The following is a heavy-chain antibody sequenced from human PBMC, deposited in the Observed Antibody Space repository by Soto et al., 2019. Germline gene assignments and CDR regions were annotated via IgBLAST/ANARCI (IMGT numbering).Heavy chain of an antibody. J-gene: IGHJ3*02. CDR3: ARDTTRTTYFGAFDI. V-gene: IGHV3-7*01. D-gene: IGHD1-1*01. CDR1: GFTFSSYV. CDR2: IKQDGSEK. Sequence: GGSLRLSCASSGFTFSSYVMSLVRQAPGKGLEWVANIKQDGSEKYYVDSVKGRFTISRDNAKNSLYLQMNSLRAEDTAVYYCARDTTRTTYFGAFDIWGQGAMVTVSS.